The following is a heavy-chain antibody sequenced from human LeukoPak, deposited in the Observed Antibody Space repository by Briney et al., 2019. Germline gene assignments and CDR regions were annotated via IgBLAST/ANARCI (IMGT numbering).Heavy chain of an antibody. CDR3: ARVRVGGTFYYFDY. V-gene: IGHV4-59*01. D-gene: IGHD3-10*01. J-gene: IGHJ4*02. Sequence: SETLSLTCTVSGGSMSKSYWNWIRQPPGKGLEWIGYIYSSGSTNYNPSLKSRVTISLDTSRTQSSLELTSATAADTAVYYCARVRVGGTFYYFDYWGQGTLVTVSS. CDR2: IYSSGST. CDR1: GGSMSKSY.